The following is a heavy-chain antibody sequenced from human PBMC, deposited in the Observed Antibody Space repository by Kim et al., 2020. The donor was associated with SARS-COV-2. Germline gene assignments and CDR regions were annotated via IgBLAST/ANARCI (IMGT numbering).Heavy chain of an antibody. CDR3: ARGGGHYGSGSYYVNY. CDR2: INHSGST. D-gene: IGHD3-10*01. CDR1: GGSFSGYY. V-gene: IGHV4-34*01. J-gene: IGHJ4*01. Sequence: SETLSLTCAVYGGSFSGYYWSWIRQPPGKGLDWVGEINHSGSTNDNPSLKSRVAISVDTSKNQFSLKLSSVTAADTAVYYCARGGGHYGSGSYYVNYWG.